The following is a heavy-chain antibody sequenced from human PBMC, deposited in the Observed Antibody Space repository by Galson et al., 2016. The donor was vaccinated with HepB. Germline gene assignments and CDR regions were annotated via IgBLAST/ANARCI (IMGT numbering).Heavy chain of an antibody. CDR2: ISYDGSDK. J-gene: IGHJ6*02. D-gene: IGHD3-22*01. CDR1: GFSFSDYP. Sequence: SLRLSCAVSGFSFSDYPMHWVRQAPGKGLEWVAVISYDGSDKYYADSVKGRFTISRDNSKNTLNLQMNSLRAEDTAVYYCAKDRRYYDSSGYFWEGYYYDGMDVWGQGTTVTVSS. V-gene: IGHV3-30*04. CDR3: AKDRRYYDSSGYFWEGYYYDGMDV.